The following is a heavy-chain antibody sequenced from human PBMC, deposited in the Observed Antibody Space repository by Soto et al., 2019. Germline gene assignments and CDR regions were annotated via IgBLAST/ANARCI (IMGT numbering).Heavy chain of an antibody. Sequence: SETLSLTCTVSGASITYGGYSWSWIRQTPGKGLEWIGYINHLETTFYNPSFESRLSLSIDRAKNQFSLNLNSMSAADRAVYFCARGGGSDSFDYWGQGILVTVSS. D-gene: IGHD1-26*01. CDR1: GASITYGGYS. J-gene: IGHJ4*02. V-gene: IGHV4-30-2*01. CDR2: INHLETT. CDR3: ARGGGSDSFDY.